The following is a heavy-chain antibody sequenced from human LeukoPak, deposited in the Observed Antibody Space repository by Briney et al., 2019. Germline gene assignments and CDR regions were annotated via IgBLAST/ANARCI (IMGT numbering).Heavy chain of an antibody. CDR2: IYHSGST. CDR3: ARASGYLFLDP. J-gene: IGHJ5*02. V-gene: IGHV4-30-2*01. D-gene: IGHD3-22*01. CDR1: GGSFNDYY. Sequence: SETLSLTCAVYGGSFNDYYWTWIRQPPGKGLEWIGYIYHSGSTYYNPSLKSRVTISVDRSKNQFSLKLSSVTAADTAVYYCARASGYLFLDPWGQGTLVTVSS.